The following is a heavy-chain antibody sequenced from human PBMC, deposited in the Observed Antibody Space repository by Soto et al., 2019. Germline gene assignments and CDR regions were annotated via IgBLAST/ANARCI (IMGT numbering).Heavy chain of an antibody. CDR2: ISYDGSNK. CDR3: AKDRSEEWERLNY. CDR1: GFTFSSYG. Sequence: QVQLVESGGGVVQPGRSLRLSCAASGFTFSSYGMHWVRQAPGKGLEWVAVISYDGSNKYYADSVKGRFTISRDNSKNTLYLQMNSLRAEDTAVYYCAKDRSEEWERLNYWGHGTLVTVSS. J-gene: IGHJ4*01. D-gene: IGHD1-26*01. V-gene: IGHV3-30*18.